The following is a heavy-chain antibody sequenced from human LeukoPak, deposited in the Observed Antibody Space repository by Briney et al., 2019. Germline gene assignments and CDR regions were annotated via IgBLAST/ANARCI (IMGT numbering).Heavy chain of an antibody. V-gene: IGHV3-7*01. CDR2: IKRDGSEK. CDR1: GFTFSTYW. CDR3: ARDGGNSGYDLFDY. D-gene: IGHD5-12*01. J-gene: IGHJ4*02. Sequence: GGSLRLSCAASGFTFSTYWMTWVRQAPGKGLEWVANIKRDGSEKFYVDSVKGRFTISRDNAKNALYLQMNSLRVEDTAVYYCARDGGNSGYDLFDYWGQGTLVTVSS.